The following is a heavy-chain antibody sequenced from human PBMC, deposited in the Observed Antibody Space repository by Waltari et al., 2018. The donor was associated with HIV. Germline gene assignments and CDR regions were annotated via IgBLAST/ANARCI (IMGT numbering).Heavy chain of an antibody. Sequence: QVQLVQSGAEVKKPGSSVKVSSKASGGTFSSYAISWVRQTPGQGLGWMGGSIPWFVTANYGRKLQGRVTINTDAATSTGYSELSIRRAEYTAGYYCARDGRYGYSGYGDYDYYGMDVWGQGTTVTVSS. CDR3: ARDGRYGYSGYGDYDYYGMDV. V-gene: IGHV1-69*01. J-gene: IGHJ6*02. CDR2: SIPWFVTA. D-gene: IGHD5-12*01. CDR1: GGTFSSYA.